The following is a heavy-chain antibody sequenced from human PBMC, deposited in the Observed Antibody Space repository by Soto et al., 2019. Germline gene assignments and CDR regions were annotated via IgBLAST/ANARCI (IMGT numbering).Heavy chain of an antibody. CDR2: IFYSGST. Sequence: SETLSLTCTVSGGSVNSYYWSWIRQPPGKGLEWIGYIFYSGSTKSNPSLKSRVAMSVDMSKNQFSLRLTSVTAADTAVYYCARVFPSYCGGDCSYFDSWGQGTLVTVSS. V-gene: IGHV4-59*02. CDR1: GGSVNSYY. J-gene: IGHJ4*02. D-gene: IGHD2-21*02. CDR3: ARVFPSYCGGDCSYFDS.